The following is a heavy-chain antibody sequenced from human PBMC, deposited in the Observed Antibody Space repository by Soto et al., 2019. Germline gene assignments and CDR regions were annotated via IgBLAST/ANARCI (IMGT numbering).Heavy chain of an antibody. V-gene: IGHV4-31*03. Sequence: SETLSLTCTVSGGSISSGGYYWSWIRQHPGKGLEWIGYIYYSGSTYYNPSLKSRVTISVDTSKNQFSLKLSSVTAADTAVYYCARLGRITGTYNWFDPWGQGTLVTVSS. CDR2: IYYSGST. CDR3: ARLGRITGTYNWFDP. J-gene: IGHJ5*02. D-gene: IGHD1-7*01. CDR1: GGSISSGGYY.